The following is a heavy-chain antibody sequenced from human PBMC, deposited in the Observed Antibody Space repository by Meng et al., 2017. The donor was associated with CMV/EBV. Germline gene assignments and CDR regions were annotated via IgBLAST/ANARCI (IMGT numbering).Heavy chain of an antibody. CDR3: ARAREMATYYYYYGMDV. CDR2: IIPILGIA. D-gene: IGHD5-24*01. V-gene: IGHV1-69*02. Sequence: SVKVSCKASGYIFTGYYMHWVRQAPGQGLEWMGRIIPILGIANYAQKFQGRVTITADKSTSTAYMELSSLRSEDTAVYYCARAREMATYYYYYGMDVWGQGTTVTVSS. J-gene: IGHJ6*02. CDR1: GYIFTGYY.